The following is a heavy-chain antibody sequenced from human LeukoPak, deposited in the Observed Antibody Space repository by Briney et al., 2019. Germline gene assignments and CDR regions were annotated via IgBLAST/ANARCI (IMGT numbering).Heavy chain of an antibody. V-gene: IGHV3-23*01. CDR2: ISGSGGST. D-gene: IGHD3-10*01. CDR1: GFTFSSYA. CDR3: AKDGEILWFGELYFDY. J-gene: IGHJ4*02. Sequence: PGGSLRLSCAASGFTFSSYAMSWVRQAPGKGLEWVSAISGSGGSTYYADSVKGRFTISRDNSKNTLYLQMNSLRAEDTAVYYCAKDGEILWFGELYFDYRGQGTLVTVSS.